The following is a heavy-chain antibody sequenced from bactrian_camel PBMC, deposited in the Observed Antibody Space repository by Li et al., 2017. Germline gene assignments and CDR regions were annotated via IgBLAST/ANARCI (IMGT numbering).Heavy chain of an antibody. Sequence: HVQLVESGGGSVQAGGSLSLSCAVSKDATNNYCMGWFRQAPGKEREGIATVEPNSGRTYYADSVKGRFTISKDIAKNTLYLQMNSLKPEDTAMYYCAADARQYAGSWRSLVADSFDYWGQGTQVTVS. CDR2: VEPNSGRT. D-gene: IGHD2*01. CDR3: AADARQYAGSWRSLVADSFDY. CDR1: KDATNNYC. V-gene: IGHV3S1*01. J-gene: IGHJ4*01.